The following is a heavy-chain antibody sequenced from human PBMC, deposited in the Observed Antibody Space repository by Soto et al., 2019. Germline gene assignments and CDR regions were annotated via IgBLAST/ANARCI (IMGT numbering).Heavy chain of an antibody. Sequence: ASVKVSCKASGYTFTSYGISWVRQAPGQGLEWMGWISAYNGNTNYAQKLQGRVTMTTDTSTSTAYMELRSLRSDDTAMYYCARAYSSGWYYGIVDYWGQGTLVTVSS. CDR3: ARAYSSGWYYGIVDY. J-gene: IGHJ4*02. CDR2: ISAYNGNT. D-gene: IGHD6-19*01. CDR1: GYTFTSYG. V-gene: IGHV1-18*01.